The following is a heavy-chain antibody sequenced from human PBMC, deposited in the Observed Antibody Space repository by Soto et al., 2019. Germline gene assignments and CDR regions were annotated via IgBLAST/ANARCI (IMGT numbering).Heavy chain of an antibody. CDR3: ARDQESSSEPDDAFDI. V-gene: IGHV1-69*13. D-gene: IGHD6-6*01. Sequence: ASVKVSCKASGGTFSSYAISWVRQAPGQGLEWMGGIIPVFGTANYAQKFQGRVTITADESTSTAYMELSSLRSEDTAVYYCARDQESSSEPDDAFDIWGQGTMVTVSS. CDR2: IIPVFGTA. J-gene: IGHJ3*02. CDR1: GGTFSSYA.